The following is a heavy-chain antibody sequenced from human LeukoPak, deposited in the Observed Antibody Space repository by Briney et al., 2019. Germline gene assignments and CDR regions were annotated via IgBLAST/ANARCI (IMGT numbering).Heavy chain of an antibody. Sequence: SETLSLTCTVSGGSIRSTTYYWGWIRQPPGKGLEWIGYIYYSGSTNYNPSLKSRVTISVDTSKNQFSLKLSSVTAADTAVYYCARGGTYYYGSGSYLNYWGQGTLVTVSS. V-gene: IGHV4-61*05. CDR3: ARGGTYYYGSGSYLNY. CDR1: GGSIRSTTYY. D-gene: IGHD3-10*01. CDR2: IYYSGST. J-gene: IGHJ4*02.